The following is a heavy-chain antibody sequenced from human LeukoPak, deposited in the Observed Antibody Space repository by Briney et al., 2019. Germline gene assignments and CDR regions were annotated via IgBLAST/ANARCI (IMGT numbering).Heavy chain of an antibody. V-gene: IGHV4-34*01. D-gene: IGHD2-2*01. Sequence: PSETLSLTCAVYGGSFSGYYWSWIRQPPGKGLEWIGEINHSGSTNYNPSLKSRVTISVDTSKSQFSPKLSSVTAADTAVYYCARRRIVVVPFDPWGQGTLVTVSS. J-gene: IGHJ5*02. CDR1: GGSFSGYY. CDR2: INHSGST. CDR3: ARRRIVVVPFDP.